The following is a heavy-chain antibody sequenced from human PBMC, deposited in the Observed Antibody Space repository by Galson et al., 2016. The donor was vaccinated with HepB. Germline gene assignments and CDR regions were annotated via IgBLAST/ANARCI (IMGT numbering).Heavy chain of an antibody. V-gene: IGHV3-23*01. CDR1: GFTWSSYA. CDR3: ARRYGGNSLDF. Sequence: SLRLGGEAAGFTWSSYAMSWVRQAPGKGLEWVSNISGSGGSTYYADSVKGRFTISRDNAKNSLYLQMNSLRDEDMAVYYCARRYGGNSLDFWGQGTLVTVSS. J-gene: IGHJ4*02. D-gene: IGHD4-23*01. CDR2: ISGSGGST.